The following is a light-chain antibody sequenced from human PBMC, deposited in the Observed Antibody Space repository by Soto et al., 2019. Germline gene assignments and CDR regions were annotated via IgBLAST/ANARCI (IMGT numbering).Light chain of an antibody. CDR3: RQDHDYPVT. CDR1: QDIRHD. J-gene: IGKJ4*01. CDR2: VAS. V-gene: IGKV1-6*01. Sequence: AIQMTQSPSSLSASVGDTVTITCRASQDIRHDLSWYQQKPGKAPKLLIYVASTLQSGVPSRFSGSGSGTDFTLTISSLQAEDVTTYLCRQDHDYPVTFGGGTKVEMK.